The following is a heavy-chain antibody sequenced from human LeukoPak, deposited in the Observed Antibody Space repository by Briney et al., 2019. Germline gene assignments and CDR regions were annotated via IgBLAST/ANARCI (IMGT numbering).Heavy chain of an antibody. D-gene: IGHD6-19*01. J-gene: IGHJ5*02. Sequence: PGGSLRLSCAASGFTFSSYAMSWVRQAPGKGLEWVSGISWNSGSIGYADSVKGRFTISRDNAKNSLYLQMNSLRAEDTALYYCAKSGVYSSGWSATLNPLNNWFDPWGQGTLVTVSS. CDR1: GFTFSSYA. CDR3: AKSGVYSSGWSATLNPLNNWFDP. CDR2: ISWNSGSI. V-gene: IGHV3-9*01.